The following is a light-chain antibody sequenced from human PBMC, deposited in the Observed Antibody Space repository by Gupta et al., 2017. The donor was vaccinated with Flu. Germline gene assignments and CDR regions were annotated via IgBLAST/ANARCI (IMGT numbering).Light chain of an antibody. CDR1: ILEVKV. Sequence: SYVLTQSPSVSVAPDRRPGLPVGETILEVKVHWYQQKPGQAPLLVCYDDKDRPSGIPERFSGSNSGSTATLTISSVEAGDEAYYYCQVWDSGSDHVVFGGGTKLTVL. V-gene: IGLV3-21*02. CDR2: DDK. CDR3: QVWDSGSDHVV. J-gene: IGLJ2*01.